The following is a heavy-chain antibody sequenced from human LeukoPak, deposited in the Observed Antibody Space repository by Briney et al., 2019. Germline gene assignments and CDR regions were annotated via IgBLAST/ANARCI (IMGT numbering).Heavy chain of an antibody. CDR2: FRSKPYGGTT. J-gene: IGHJ4*02. CDR3: TRSGSSGWYPGFDY. Sequence: GGSLRLSCTTSGFTFDDYAMSWVRQAPGKGLEWVGFFRSKPYGGTTEYAASVKGRFTISRDDSKSIAYLQMNSLKTEDTAVYYCTRSGSSGWYPGFDYWGQETLVTVSS. V-gene: IGHV3-49*04. CDR1: GFTFDDYA. D-gene: IGHD6-19*01.